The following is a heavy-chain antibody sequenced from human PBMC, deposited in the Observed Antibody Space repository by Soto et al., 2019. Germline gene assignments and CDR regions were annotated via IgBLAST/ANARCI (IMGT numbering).Heavy chain of an antibody. CDR3: ARKQGRKHQLFALAP. D-gene: IGHD2-2*01. Sequence: ASVKVSCRASGYTFTSYYMHWVRQAPGQGLERMGIINPSGSSTSYAQKFQGRVTMTRDTSTSTVYMELSSLRSEDTAVYYCARKQGRKHQLFALAPRAQGTPVPVSS. CDR2: INPSGSST. CDR1: GYTFTSYY. J-gene: IGHJ4*02. V-gene: IGHV1-46*01.